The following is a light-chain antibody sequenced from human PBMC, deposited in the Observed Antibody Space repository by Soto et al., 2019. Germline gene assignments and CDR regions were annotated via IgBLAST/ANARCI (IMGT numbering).Light chain of an antibody. Sequence: EIVLTQSPGTLSLSPGERATLSCRASQSISSTNLAWYQQKPGQAPRLLIYGASSRATGIPDRFSGSGSGTDFSLTISRLEPEDFAVYYCQQYGSSGTFGQGTKVDI. J-gene: IGKJ1*01. CDR3: QQYGSSGT. V-gene: IGKV3-20*01. CDR2: GAS. CDR1: QSISSTN.